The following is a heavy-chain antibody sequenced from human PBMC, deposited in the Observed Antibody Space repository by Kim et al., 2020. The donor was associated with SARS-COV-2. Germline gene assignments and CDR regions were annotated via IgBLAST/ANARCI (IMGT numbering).Heavy chain of an antibody. CDR2: IIPIFGTA. CDR1: GGTFSSYA. D-gene: IGHD2-2*01. Sequence: SVKVSCKASGGTFSSYAISWVRQAPGQGLEWMGGIIPIFGTANYAQKFQGRVTITADESTSTAYMELSSLRSEDTAVYYCATAGPLGCSSTSCPYYYYGMDVWGQGTTVTVSS. CDR3: ATAGPLGCSSTSCPYYYYGMDV. J-gene: IGHJ6*02. V-gene: IGHV1-69*13.